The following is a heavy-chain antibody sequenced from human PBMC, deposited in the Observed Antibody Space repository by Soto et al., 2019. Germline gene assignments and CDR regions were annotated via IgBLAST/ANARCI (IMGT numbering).Heavy chain of an antibody. J-gene: IGHJ4*02. CDR2: ISYDGSNK. CDR1: GFTFSSYA. V-gene: IGHV3-30-3*01. D-gene: IGHD3-22*01. Sequence: SLRLSCAASGFTFSSYAMHWVRQAPGKGLEWVAVISYDGSNKYYADSVRGRFTISRDNSKNTLYLQMNSLRAEDTAVYYCARDDPMIVVVIPSAPDYWGQGTLVTVSS. CDR3: ARDDPMIVVVIPSAPDY.